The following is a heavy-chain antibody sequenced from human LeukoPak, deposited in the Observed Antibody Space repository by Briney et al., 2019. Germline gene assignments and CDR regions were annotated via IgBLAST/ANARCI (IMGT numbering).Heavy chain of an antibody. J-gene: IGHJ5*02. CDR1: GGTFSSYA. Sequence: SVKVSCKASGGTFSSYAISWVRQAPGQGLEWMGRIIPIFGTANYAQKFQGRVTITTDESTRTAYMELSSLRSEDMAVYYCARSSSSWYEGPPFDPWAREPWSPSPQ. V-gene: IGHV1-69*05. CDR2: IIPIFGTA. CDR3: ARSSSSWYEGPPFDP. D-gene: IGHD6-13*01.